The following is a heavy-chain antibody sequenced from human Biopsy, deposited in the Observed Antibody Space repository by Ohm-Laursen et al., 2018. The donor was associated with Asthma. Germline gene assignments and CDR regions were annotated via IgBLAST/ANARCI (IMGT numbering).Heavy chain of an antibody. CDR2: ISWNSATI. D-gene: IGHD3-22*01. CDR3: AKVRSDWVITESFDY. J-gene: IGHJ4*02. Sequence: SLRLSCAASGFKFDEYTMHWVRHAPGKGLEWVSGISWNSATIGYADSVEGRFTISRDNAKNSVFLHMDSLRPEDTALYYCAKVRSDWVITESFDYWGQGVLVTVSS. CDR1: GFKFDEYT. V-gene: IGHV3-9*01.